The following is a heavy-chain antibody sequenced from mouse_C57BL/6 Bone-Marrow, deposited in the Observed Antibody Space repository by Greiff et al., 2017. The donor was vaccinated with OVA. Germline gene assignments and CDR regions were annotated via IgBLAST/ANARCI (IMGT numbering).Heavy chain of an antibody. D-gene: IGHD2-1*01. V-gene: IGHV1-74*01. CDR1: GYTFTSYW. CDR3: EISGNYDGFAMAY. CDR2: IHPSDSDT. J-gene: IGHJ4*01. Sequence: QVQLQQPGAELVKPGASVKVSCKASGYTFTSYWMHWVKQRPGQGLEWIGRIHPSDSDTNYNQKFKGKATLTVDKSSSTAYMQFSSLTSEASAVYSGEISGNYDGFAMAYWGQGTSVTVSS.